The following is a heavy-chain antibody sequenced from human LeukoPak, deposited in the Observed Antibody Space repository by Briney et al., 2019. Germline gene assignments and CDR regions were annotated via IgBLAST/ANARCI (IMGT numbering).Heavy chain of an antibody. CDR3: VGDDILTGYYSGDY. J-gene: IGHJ4*02. CDR2: ISYDGSNK. Sequence: GGSLRLSCAASGFTFSSYAMHWVRQAPGKGLEWVAVISYDGSNKYYADSVKGRFTISRDNSKNTLYLQMNSLRAEDTAVYYCVGDDILTGYYSGDYWGQGTLVTVSS. CDR1: GFTFSSYA. D-gene: IGHD3-9*01. V-gene: IGHV3-30-3*01.